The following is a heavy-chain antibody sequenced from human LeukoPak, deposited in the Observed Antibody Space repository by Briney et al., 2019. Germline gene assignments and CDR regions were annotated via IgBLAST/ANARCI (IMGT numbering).Heavy chain of an antibody. Sequence: ASVKVSCKASGYTFTGYYMHWVRQAPGQGLEWMGWINPNSGGTNYAQKFQGRVTMTRDTSISTAYMELSRLRSDDTAVYYCATLGYCSSTSCYQVDYWGQGTLVTVSS. D-gene: IGHD2-2*01. V-gene: IGHV1-2*02. CDR2: INPNSGGT. J-gene: IGHJ4*02. CDR1: GYTFTGYY. CDR3: ATLGYCSSTSCYQVDY.